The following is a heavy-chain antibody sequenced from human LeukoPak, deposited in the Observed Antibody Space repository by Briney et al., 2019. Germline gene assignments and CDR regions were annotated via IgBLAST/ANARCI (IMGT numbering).Heavy chain of an antibody. J-gene: IGHJ4*02. Sequence: GASVKVSCKASGYTFTSYDINWVRQATGQGLEWMGWMNPNSGSTGYAQKFQGRVTMTRNTSISTAYMELSSLRSEDTAVYYCARVPNSSGYYLGYWGQGTLVTVSS. D-gene: IGHD3-22*01. CDR2: MNPNSGST. CDR1: GYTFTSYD. CDR3: ARVPNSSGYYLGY. V-gene: IGHV1-8*01.